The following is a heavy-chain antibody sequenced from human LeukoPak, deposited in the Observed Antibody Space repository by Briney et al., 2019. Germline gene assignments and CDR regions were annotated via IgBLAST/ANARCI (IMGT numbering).Heavy chain of an antibody. D-gene: IGHD3-10*01. CDR3: ARFSFGYSGSGYFDY. Sequence: GGSLRLSCAASGFTFSDYYMSWIRQAPGKGLEWVSYISSSSSYTNYADSVKGRFTISRDNAKNSLYLQMNSLRAEDTAVYYCARFSFGYSGSGYFDYWGQGTLVTVS. CDR1: GFTFSDYY. V-gene: IGHV3-11*06. CDR2: ISSSSSYT. J-gene: IGHJ4*02.